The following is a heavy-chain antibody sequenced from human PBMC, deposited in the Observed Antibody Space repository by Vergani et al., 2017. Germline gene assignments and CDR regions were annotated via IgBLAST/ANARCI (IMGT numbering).Heavy chain of an antibody. J-gene: IGHJ6*03. CDR3: ARLACITIFGVVINYYYYMDV. V-gene: IGHV1-69*01. CDR1: GGTFSSYA. Sequence: QVQLVQSGAEVKKPGSSVKVSCKASGGTFSSYAISWVRQAPGQGLEWMGGIIPIFGTAKYAQKFQGRVTITADESTRTAYMELSSLRSEDTAVYYCARLACITIFGVVINYYYYMDVWGKGTTVTVSS. D-gene: IGHD3-3*01. CDR2: IIPIFGTA.